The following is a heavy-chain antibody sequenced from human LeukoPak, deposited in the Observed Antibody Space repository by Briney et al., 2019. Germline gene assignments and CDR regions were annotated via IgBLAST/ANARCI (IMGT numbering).Heavy chain of an antibody. CDR1: GFTFSSYA. D-gene: IGHD3-22*01. CDR3: ASLRTYYYDSSGYY. Sequence: GGSPRLSCAASGFTFSSYAMSWVRQAPGKGLEWVSAISGSRGSTYYADSVKGRFTISRDNSKNTLYLQMNSLRAEDTAVYYCASLRTYYYDSSGYYWGQGTLVTVSS. CDR2: ISGSRGST. V-gene: IGHV3-23*01. J-gene: IGHJ4*02.